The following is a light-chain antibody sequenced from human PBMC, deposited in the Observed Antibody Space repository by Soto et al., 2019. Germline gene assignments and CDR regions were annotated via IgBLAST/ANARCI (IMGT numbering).Light chain of an antibody. CDR1: QNIGSN. Sequence: VLTQPPARMSVSAVQGAVLSCSASQNIGSNLAWYQQRSGQAPRLLIYGASTRATGIPARFSGSGSGTEFTLTISSLQSEDFAVYYCQQYNNWPPITFGQGTRLEIK. J-gene: IGKJ5*01. V-gene: IGKV3D-15*01. CDR2: GAS. CDR3: QQYNNWPPIT.